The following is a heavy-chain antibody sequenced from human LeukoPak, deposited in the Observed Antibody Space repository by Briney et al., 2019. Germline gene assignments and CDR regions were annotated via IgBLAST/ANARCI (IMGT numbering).Heavy chain of an antibody. J-gene: IGHJ4*02. D-gene: IGHD7-27*01. CDR3: ARSWGQIWSDY. V-gene: IGHV3-53*01. CDR2: MSSAGST. CDR1: GITVSSNY. Sequence: GGSLRPSCAASGITVSSNYMSWFRQAPGKGLEWVSIMSSAGSTYYADSVKGRFTFSRDNSRNTLYLQMNSLSAEDTAVYYCARSWGQIWSDYWGQGTLVTVSS.